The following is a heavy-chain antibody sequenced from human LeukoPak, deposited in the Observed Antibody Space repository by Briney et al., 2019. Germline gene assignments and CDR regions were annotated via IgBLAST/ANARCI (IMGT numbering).Heavy chain of an antibody. V-gene: IGHV4-39*01. CDR1: GGSISSSIYY. D-gene: IGHD2-15*01. CDR3: ARRGYCSGGTCLTFDL. J-gene: IGHJ4*02. Sequence: SETLSLTCTVSGGSISSSIYYWGWIRQPPGKGLELIGHVYYTGSAYFNPSLKSRVTMSVDTSKNQFSLKLSSVTAADTAVYYCARRGYCSGGTCLTFDLWGQGTLVTVSS. CDR2: VYYTGSA.